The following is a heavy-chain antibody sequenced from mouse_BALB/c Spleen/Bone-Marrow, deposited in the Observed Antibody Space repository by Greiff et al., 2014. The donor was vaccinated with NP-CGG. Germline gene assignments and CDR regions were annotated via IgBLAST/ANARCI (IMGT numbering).Heavy chain of an antibody. CDR2: ISDGSTYT. J-gene: IGHJ4*01. CDR1: GFTFSDYY. CDR3: ARDRGVQGYAMDY. Sequence: EVQLQESGGGLVKPGGSLKLSCVASGFTFSDYYMYWVRQTPEKRLEWVATISDGSTYTYYPGSVKGRFTISRDNAKNNLYLQMSSLKSEDTALYYCARDRGVQGYAMDYWGQGTSVTVSS. V-gene: IGHV5-4*02. D-gene: IGHD2-14*01.